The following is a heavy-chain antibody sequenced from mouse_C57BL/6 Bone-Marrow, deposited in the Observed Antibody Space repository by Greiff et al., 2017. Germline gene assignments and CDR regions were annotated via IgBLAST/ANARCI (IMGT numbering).Heavy chain of an antibody. Sequence: QVQLQQSGAELVKPGASVKMSCKASGYTFTSYWITWVKQRPGQGLEWIGDIYPGSGSTNYNEKFKSKATLTVDTSSSTAYMQLSSLTSEDSAVYYCARLLRRDWYFDVWGTGTTVTVSS. V-gene: IGHV1-55*01. D-gene: IGHD1-1*01. CDR2: IYPGSGST. CDR1: GYTFTSYW. CDR3: ARLLRRDWYFDV. J-gene: IGHJ1*03.